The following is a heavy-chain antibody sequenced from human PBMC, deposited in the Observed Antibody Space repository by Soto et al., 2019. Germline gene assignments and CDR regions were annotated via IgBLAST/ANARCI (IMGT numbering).Heavy chain of an antibody. CDR2: MRSSGTTI. CDR3: ARGRGVLMVYAFTVLAQLNGMDV. Sequence: EVQLVEAAGGLVQHGGWLRVSCAASGCTFSSYEMNWVREAPGKGQEWVSYMRSSGTTIYYADCVKGRFTISRENAKNSLYVQTNSLSAEDTAVYYCARGRGVLMVYAFTVLAQLNGMDVWGQGTTVTVSS. V-gene: IGHV3-48*03. CDR1: GCTFSSYE. D-gene: IGHD2-8*01. J-gene: IGHJ6*02.